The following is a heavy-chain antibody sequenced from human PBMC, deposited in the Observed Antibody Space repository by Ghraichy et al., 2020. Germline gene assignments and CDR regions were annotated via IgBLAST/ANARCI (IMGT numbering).Heavy chain of an antibody. J-gene: IGHJ6*02. CDR1: GGSISSGGYY. D-gene: IGHD1-7*01. CDR2: IYYSGST. V-gene: IGHV4-31*03. CDR3: ARDTHPEGWNYPIYYGMDV. Sequence: SLNISCTVSGGSISSGGYYWSWIRQHPGKGLEWIGYIYYSGSTYYNPSLKSRVTISVDTSKNQFSLKLSSVTAADTAVYYCARDTHPEGWNYPIYYGMDVWGQGTTVTVSS.